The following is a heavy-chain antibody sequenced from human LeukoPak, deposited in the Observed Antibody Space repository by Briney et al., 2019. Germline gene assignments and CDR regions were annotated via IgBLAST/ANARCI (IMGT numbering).Heavy chain of an antibody. CDR2: IYHSGST. D-gene: IGHD1-26*01. J-gene: IGHJ4*02. CDR1: GGSISSANYY. V-gene: IGHV4-39*07. CDR3: ARDPRDAYSGSYYDY. Sequence: PSETLSLTCTVSGGSISSANYYWSWIRQPPGKGLEWIGEIYHSGSTNYNPSLKSRVTISVDKSKNQFSLKLSSVTAADTAVYYCARDPRDAYSGSYYDYWGQGTLVTVSS.